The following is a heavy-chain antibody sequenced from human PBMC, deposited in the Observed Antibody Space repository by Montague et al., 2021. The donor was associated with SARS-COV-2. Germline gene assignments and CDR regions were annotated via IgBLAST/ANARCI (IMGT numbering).Heavy chain of an antibody. CDR3: AREGGRIQLWLRGDDAFDS. V-gene: IGHV4-31*03. CDR1: GGSISDGGYS. J-gene: IGHJ3*02. CDR2: VYYSGST. D-gene: IGHD5-18*01. Sequence: TLSLTCTVSGGSISDGGYSWTWIRQHPGKGLEWIGYVYYSGSTFYTPSLKGRITISVYTSKNQFSLKLSSVTAADTAVYYCAREGGRIQLWLRGDDAFDSWGQGTLVTVSS.